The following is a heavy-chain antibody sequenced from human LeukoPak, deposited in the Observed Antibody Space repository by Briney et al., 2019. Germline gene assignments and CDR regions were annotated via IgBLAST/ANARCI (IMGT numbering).Heavy chain of an antibody. J-gene: IGHJ3*02. Sequence: SVKVSCKASGYTFTSYAMHWVRQAPGQGLEWMGGIIPIFGTANYAQKFQGRVTITADESTSTAYMELSSLRSEDTAVYYCARTGATRDAFDIWGQGTMVTVSS. CDR2: IIPIFGTA. D-gene: IGHD1-26*01. V-gene: IGHV1-69*13. CDR3: ARTGATRDAFDI. CDR1: GYTFTSYA.